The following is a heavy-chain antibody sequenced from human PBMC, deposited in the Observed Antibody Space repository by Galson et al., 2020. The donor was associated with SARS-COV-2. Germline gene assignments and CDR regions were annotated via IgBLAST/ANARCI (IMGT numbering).Heavy chain of an antibody. CDR1: GFTFSSYN. CDR2: ISSSSSTI. J-gene: IGHJ6*02. D-gene: IGHD6-6*01. Sequence: GESLKISCAASGFTFSSYNMNWVRQAPGKGLEWVSHISSSSSTIYYADSVKGRFTISRDNAKNSLYLQMNSLRDEDTAVYYCARDRGSRSSYYYYDMDVWGQGTTVTVSS. CDR3: ARDRGSRSSYYYYDMDV. V-gene: IGHV3-48*02.